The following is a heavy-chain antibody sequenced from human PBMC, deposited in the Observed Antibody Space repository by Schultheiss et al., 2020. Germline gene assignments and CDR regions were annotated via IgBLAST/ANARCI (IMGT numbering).Heavy chain of an antibody. CDR3: ARLNIGMKHSSSQINRRQPDAFDI. D-gene: IGHD6-13*01. Sequence: SETLSLTCAVYGGSFSGYYWSWIRQPPGKGLEWIGYIYYSGSTNYNPSLKSRVTISVDTSKNQFSLKLSSVTAADTAVYYCARLNIGMKHSSSQINRRQPDAFDIWGQGTMVTVSS. CDR2: IYYSGST. J-gene: IGHJ3*02. V-gene: IGHV4-59*12. CDR1: GGSFSGYY.